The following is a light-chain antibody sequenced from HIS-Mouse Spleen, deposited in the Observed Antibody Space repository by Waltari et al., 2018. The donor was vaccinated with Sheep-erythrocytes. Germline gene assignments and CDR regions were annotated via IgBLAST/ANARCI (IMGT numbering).Light chain of an antibody. V-gene: IGLV2-11*01. CDR2: DVS. J-gene: IGLJ1*01. Sequence: QSALTQPRSVSGSPGQSVTISCTGTSSDVGGYNYVAWYQQHPGQAPKLMIYDVSKRPSGVPDGLSASKSGNPASLAISGLQAEDEADYSCCSYAGSYNHVFATGTKVTVL. CDR3: CSYAGSYNHV. CDR1: SSDVGGYNY.